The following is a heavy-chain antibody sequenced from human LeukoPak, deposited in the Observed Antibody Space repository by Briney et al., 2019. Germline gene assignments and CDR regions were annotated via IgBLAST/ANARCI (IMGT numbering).Heavy chain of an antibody. V-gene: IGHV1-18*01. Sequence: GASVKDSCKASGYTFTSYGISWVRQAPGQGLEWMGWLSAYNGNTNYAQKLQGRVTMTTDTSTSTAYMELRSLRSDDTAVYYGARDFEHQLVRLYYYGMDVWGQGTTVTVSS. CDR3: ARDFEHQLVRLYYYGMDV. D-gene: IGHD6-13*01. J-gene: IGHJ6*02. CDR1: GYTFTSYG. CDR2: LSAYNGNT.